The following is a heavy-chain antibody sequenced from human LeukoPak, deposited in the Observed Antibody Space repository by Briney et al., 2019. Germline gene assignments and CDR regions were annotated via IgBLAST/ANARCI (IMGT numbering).Heavy chain of an antibody. CDR1: GYTFTSYD. CDR3: ARGGDNGFWSAYEEYYFDY. Sequence: ASVKVSFKASGYTFTSYDINWVRQATGQGLEWMGWMNPNSGNTGYAQKFQGRVTMTRNTSISTAYMELSSLRSEDTAVYYCARGGDNGFWSAYEEYYFDYWGQGTLVTVSS. V-gene: IGHV1-8*01. D-gene: IGHD3-3*01. CDR2: MNPNSGNT. J-gene: IGHJ4*02.